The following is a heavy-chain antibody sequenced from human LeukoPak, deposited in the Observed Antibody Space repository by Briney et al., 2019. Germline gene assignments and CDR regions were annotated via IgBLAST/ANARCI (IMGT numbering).Heavy chain of an antibody. V-gene: IGHV1-18*01. J-gene: IGHJ3*02. CDR1: GYTFTSYG. D-gene: IGHD2-15*01. CDR2: ISAYNGNT. CDR3: ARDGVCSGGSCYPIDAFDI. Sequence: ASVKVSCKASGYTFTSYGISWVRQAPGQGLEWMGWISAYNGNTNYAQKLQGRVTMTTDTSTSTAYMELRSLRSDDTAVYYCARDGVCSGGSCYPIDAFDIWGQGTMVTVSS.